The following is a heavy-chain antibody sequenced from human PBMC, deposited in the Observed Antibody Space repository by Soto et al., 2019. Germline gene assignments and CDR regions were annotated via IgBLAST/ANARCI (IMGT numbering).Heavy chain of an antibody. CDR1: GFTFSSYA. Sequence: EVQLLESGGGLVQPGGSLRLSCAASGFTFSSYAMSWVRQAPGKGLEWVSDISGSGRSTYYADSVKGRFTISRDNSKNTLYLEMNSLRAEDTAVYYCAKVVVVAGRQAYDYWGQGTLVTVSS. D-gene: IGHD2-15*01. CDR2: ISGSGRST. V-gene: IGHV3-23*01. CDR3: AKVVVVAGRQAYDY. J-gene: IGHJ4*02.